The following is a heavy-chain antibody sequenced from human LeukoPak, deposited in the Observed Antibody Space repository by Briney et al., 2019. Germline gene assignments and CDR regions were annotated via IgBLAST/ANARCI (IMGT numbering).Heavy chain of an antibody. J-gene: IGHJ3*02. CDR1: GFTFSTYW. CDR3: SRDRGWTAFDM. Sequence: GGSLRLSCVASGFTFSTYWMQWVRQAPGKGLVWVARIKPGGTSTSHADSVRGRFTISRDNAKNTLYLQMNGLRAEDTAVYYCSRDRGWTAFDMWGQGTMVTVPS. V-gene: IGHV3-74*01. CDR2: IKPGGTST. D-gene: IGHD3-10*01.